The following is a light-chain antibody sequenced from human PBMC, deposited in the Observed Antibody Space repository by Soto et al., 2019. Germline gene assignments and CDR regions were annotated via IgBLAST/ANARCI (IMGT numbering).Light chain of an antibody. V-gene: IGKV2-24*01. Sequence: DVVLTQTPLSSPVSLGQPASISCRSSQSLETSDGHTFLCWLHQRPGQPPRVLIYKVSNRFSGVPDKFSGSGAGTEFTLKISRVEAEDVGIYYCLQLTHVPYTFGQGTKLEIK. CDR1: QSLETSDGHTF. J-gene: IGKJ2*01. CDR2: KVS. CDR3: LQLTHVPYT.